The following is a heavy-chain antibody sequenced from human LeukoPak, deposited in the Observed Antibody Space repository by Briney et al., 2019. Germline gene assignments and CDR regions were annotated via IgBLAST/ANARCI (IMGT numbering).Heavy chain of an antibody. CDR1: GGSISSGSYY. Sequence: SETLSLTCTVSGGSISSGSYYWSWIRQHPGKGLEWIGYIYYSGSTYYNPSLKSRVTISVDTSKNQFSLKLSSVTAADTAVYYCARYCSSTSCYSSGWFDPWGQGTLVTVSS. J-gene: IGHJ5*02. CDR3: ARYCSSTSCYSSGWFDP. D-gene: IGHD2-2*02. V-gene: IGHV4-31*03. CDR2: IYYSGST.